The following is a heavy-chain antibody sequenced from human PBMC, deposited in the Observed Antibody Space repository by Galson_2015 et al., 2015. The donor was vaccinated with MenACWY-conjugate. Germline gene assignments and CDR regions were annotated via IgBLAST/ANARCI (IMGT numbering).Heavy chain of an antibody. D-gene: IGHD4-17*01. CDR2: VRSNFDGGTT. J-gene: IGHJ4*02. CDR3: ATDVGHYGVFTLDY. CDR1: GFTFSNYW. V-gene: IGHV3-15*01. Sequence: SLRLSCAVSGFTFSNYWMSWVRQAPGRGLEWVGRVRSNFDGGTTDYAAPVKGRFTISRDDSKNPLFLNMNSLKTDDTAGYYCATDVGHYGVFTLDYWGQGTLVTVSS.